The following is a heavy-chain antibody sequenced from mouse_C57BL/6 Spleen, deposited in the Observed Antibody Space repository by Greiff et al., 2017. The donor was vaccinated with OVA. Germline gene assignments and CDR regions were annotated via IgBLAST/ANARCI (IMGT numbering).Heavy chain of an antibody. CDR2: ISDGGSYT. V-gene: IGHV5-4*01. Sequence: EVKRVESGGGLVKPGGSLKLSCAASGFTFSSYAMSWVRQTPEKRLEWVATISDGGSYTYYPDNVKGRFTISRDNAKNNLYLQMSHLKSEDTAMYYCAREDYWGQGTTLTVSS. CDR3: AREDY. CDR1: GFTFSSYA. J-gene: IGHJ2*01.